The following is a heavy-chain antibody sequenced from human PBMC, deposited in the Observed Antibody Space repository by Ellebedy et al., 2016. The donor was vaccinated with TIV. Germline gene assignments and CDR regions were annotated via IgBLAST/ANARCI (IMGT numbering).Heavy chain of an antibody. CDR2: ISGSNT. J-gene: IGHJ4*02. CDR1: GFTFSNYA. Sequence: GESLKISCAASGFTFSNYAMCWVRQAPGKGLEWVSTISGSNTYYADSVRGRLTISRDNSKNTLYLQLNSLRAEDTAVFYCARHVDIVPTIGVDFWGQGTLVTVSS. V-gene: IGHV3-23*01. CDR3: ARHVDIVPTIGVDF. D-gene: IGHD5-12*01.